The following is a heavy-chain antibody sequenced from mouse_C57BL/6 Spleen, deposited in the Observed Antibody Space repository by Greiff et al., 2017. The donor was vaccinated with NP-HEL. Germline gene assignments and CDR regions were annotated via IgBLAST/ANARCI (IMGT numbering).Heavy chain of an antibody. CDR3: ARELGGTGYFDY. Sequence: QVHVKQSGPELVKPGASVKISCKASGYAFSSSWMNWVKQRPGKGLEWIGRIYPGDGDTNYNGKFKGKATLTADKSSSTAYMQLSSLTSEDSAVYFCARELGGTGYFDYWGQGTTLTVSS. D-gene: IGHD4-1*01. CDR2: IYPGDGDT. J-gene: IGHJ2*01. CDR1: GYAFSSSW. V-gene: IGHV1-82*01.